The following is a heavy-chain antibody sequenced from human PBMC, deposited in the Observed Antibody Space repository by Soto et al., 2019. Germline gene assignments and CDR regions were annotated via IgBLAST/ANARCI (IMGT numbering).Heavy chain of an antibody. J-gene: IGHJ6*02. CDR3: ARGGRGYCSSTSCPYYYYYGMDV. V-gene: IGHV1-2*04. D-gene: IGHD2-2*01. Sequence: ASVKVSCKASGYTFTGYYMHWVRQAPGQGREWMGWINPNSGGTNYAQKFQGWVTMTRDTSISTAYMELSRLRSDDTAVYYCARGGRGYCSSTSCPYYYYYGMDVWGQGXTVTVSS. CDR1: GYTFTGYY. CDR2: INPNSGGT.